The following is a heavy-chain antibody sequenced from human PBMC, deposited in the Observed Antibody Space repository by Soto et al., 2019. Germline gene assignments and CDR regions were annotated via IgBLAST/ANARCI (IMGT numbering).Heavy chain of an antibody. Sequence: EVQLVESGGGLVQPGRSLRLSCAASGFTFDDYAMHWVRQAPGKGLEWVSGISWNNGNIGCADSVKGRFTISRDNAKKSLYLQMNSLGAEDTALYYCAKDSLRYSYYLDSWGQGTLVTVSS. D-gene: IGHD3-9*01. CDR3: AKDSLRYSYYLDS. CDR1: GFTFDDYA. J-gene: IGHJ4*02. V-gene: IGHV3-9*01. CDR2: ISWNNGNI.